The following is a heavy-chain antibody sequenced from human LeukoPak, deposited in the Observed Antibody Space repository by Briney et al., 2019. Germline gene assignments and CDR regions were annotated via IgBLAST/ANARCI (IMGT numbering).Heavy chain of an antibody. D-gene: IGHD3-3*01. J-gene: IGHJ6*02. V-gene: IGHV4-31*03. Sequence: PSETLSLTCTVSGGSISSGGYYWSWIRQHPGKGLEWIGYIYYSGSTYYNPSLKSRVTISVDTSKNQFSLKLSSVTAADTAVYYCARVTAPGLRFLEWLPYYYYGMDVWGQGTTVTVSS. CDR2: IYYSGST. CDR1: GGSISSGGYY. CDR3: ARVTAPGLRFLEWLPYYYYGMDV.